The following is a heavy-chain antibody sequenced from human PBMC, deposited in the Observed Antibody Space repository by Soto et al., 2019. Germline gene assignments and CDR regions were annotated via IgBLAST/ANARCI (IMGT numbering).Heavy chain of an antibody. CDR1: GFTFSSYG. V-gene: IGHV3-30*18. J-gene: IGHJ6*02. Sequence: GGSLRLSCAASGFTFSSYGMHWVRQAPGKGLEWVAVISYDGSNKYYADSVKGRFTISRDNSKNTLYLQMNSLRAEDTAVYYYAKDRVLEWLLDYYYYYGMDVWGQGTTVTVSS. CDR3: AKDRVLEWLLDYYYYYGMDV. CDR2: ISYDGSNK. D-gene: IGHD3-3*01.